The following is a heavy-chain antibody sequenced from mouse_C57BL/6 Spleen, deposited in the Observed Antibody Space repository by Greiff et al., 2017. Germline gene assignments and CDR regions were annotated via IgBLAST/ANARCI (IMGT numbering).Heavy chain of an antibody. CDR2: IYPNSGGT. J-gene: IGHJ1*03. CDR3: ARVTTVVATYWYFDV. V-gene: IGHV1-72*01. D-gene: IGHD1-1*01. CDR1: GYTFTSYW. Sequence: QVQLQQPGAELVKPGASVKLSCKASGYTFTSYWMRVVKLRPGRGLEWIGRIYPNSGGTKYNEKFKSKATLTVDKPSSTAYMQLSSLTSEESAVYYCARVTTVVATYWYFDVWGTGTTVTVSS.